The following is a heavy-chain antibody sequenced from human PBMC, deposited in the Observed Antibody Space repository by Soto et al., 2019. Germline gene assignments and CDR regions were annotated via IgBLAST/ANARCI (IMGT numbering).Heavy chain of an antibody. CDR2: IYYSGRT. Sequence: QVQMQESGPGLVKPSETLSLTCTVSGGSISGSSYYWGWIRQPPGKGLEWIGSIYYSGRTYYNPSLKNRLTISVDTSKSQFPLKLRFVNAADTTVYYCASQGPGEYDSSVRLTNFVYWVQGTVVNVSS. D-gene: IGHD3-22*01. J-gene: IGHJ4*02. V-gene: IGHV4-39*01. CDR1: GGSISGSSYY. CDR3: ASQGPGEYDSSVRLTNFVY.